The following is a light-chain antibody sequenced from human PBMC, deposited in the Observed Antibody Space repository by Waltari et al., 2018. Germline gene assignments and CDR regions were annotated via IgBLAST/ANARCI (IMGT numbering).Light chain of an antibody. J-gene: IGKJ1*01. CDR2: AAS. V-gene: IGKV1-9*01. CDR1: QGISSY. CDR3: QQLYDYPRT. Sequence: DIQLTQSPSFLSASVGDRVTITCRPSQGISSYLVWYQQIPGKAPKLLIYAASTLQTGVPSRFSGSGSGTQFTLTISSLEPEDFANYYCQQLYDYPRTFGQGTTVEVK.